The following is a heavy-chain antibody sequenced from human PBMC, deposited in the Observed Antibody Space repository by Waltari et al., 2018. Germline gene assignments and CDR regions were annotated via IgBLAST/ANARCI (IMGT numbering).Heavy chain of an antibody. CDR2: IIPILGIA. Sequence: QVQLVQSGAEVKKPGSSVKVSCKASGGTFSSYTISWVRQAPGQGLEWMGRIIPILGIANYAQKFQGRITMTANKSTSTAYMELSSLRSEETAVYDCAREGGCSGGSCYPNYYYGMDVWGQGTTVTVSS. CDR3: AREGGCSGGSCYPNYYYGMDV. V-gene: IGHV1-69*08. CDR1: GGTFSSYT. D-gene: IGHD2-15*01. J-gene: IGHJ6*02.